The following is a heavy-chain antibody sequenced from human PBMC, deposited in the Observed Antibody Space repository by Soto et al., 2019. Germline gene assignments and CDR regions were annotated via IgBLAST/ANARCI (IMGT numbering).Heavy chain of an antibody. Sequence: ELQLVESGGGLVQPGGSLRLSCEASGFTFKNYWIHWVRQVPGKGLVWVSRINDDGSTTHYADSVKGRFTISRDNAKNTVDLQMNILIAGDVAVYYGASGCFRQWLLDHWCQGTLVTVSS. D-gene: IGHD6-19*01. CDR1: GFTFKNYW. J-gene: IGHJ4*02. V-gene: IGHV3-74*01. CDR3: ASGCFRQWLLDH. CDR2: INDDGSTT.